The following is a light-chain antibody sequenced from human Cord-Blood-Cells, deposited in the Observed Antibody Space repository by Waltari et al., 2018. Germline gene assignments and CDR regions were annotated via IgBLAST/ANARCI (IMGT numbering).Light chain of an antibody. CDR1: QSISSW. J-gene: IGKJ1*01. Sequence: DIQMTQSPSTLSASVGDRVTITCRASQSISSWLAWYQQKPGKAPKLLIYKASSIESGVPSRFSGSGSGTEFTLTISSLQPDDFATYYCQQYNSYSGTFGQGTKVEIK. CDR3: QQYNSYSGT. V-gene: IGKV1-5*03. CDR2: KAS.